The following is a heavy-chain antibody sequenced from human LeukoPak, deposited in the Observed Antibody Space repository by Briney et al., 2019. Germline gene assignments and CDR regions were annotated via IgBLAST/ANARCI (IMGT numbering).Heavy chain of an antibody. CDR3: ARGVGSSWFDP. J-gene: IGHJ5*02. Sequence: ASVKVSCKASGCTFTDFYVHWVRQAPGQGLEWMGWINPNSGGGSFAQSFQGGVTMTRDTAISTAYMELRRLTSDDTAVYYCARGVGSSWFDPWGQGALVTVSS. V-gene: IGHV1-2*02. D-gene: IGHD6-13*01. CDR1: GCTFTDFY. CDR2: INPNSGGG.